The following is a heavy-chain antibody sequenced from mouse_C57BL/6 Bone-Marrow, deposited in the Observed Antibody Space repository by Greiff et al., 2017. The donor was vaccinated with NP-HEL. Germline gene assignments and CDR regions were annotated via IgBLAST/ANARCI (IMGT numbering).Heavy chain of an antibody. V-gene: IGHV1-64*01. CDR1: GYTFTSYW. J-gene: IGHJ3*01. CDR3: ARDPYYGSRGAWFAY. D-gene: IGHD1-1*01. Sequence: QVQLQQSGAELVKPGASVKLSCKASGYTFTSYWMHWVKQRPGQGLEWIGMIHPNSGSTNYNEKFKSKATLTVDKSSSTAYMQLSSLTSEDSAVYYCARDPYYGSRGAWFAYWGQGTLVTVSA. CDR2: IHPNSGST.